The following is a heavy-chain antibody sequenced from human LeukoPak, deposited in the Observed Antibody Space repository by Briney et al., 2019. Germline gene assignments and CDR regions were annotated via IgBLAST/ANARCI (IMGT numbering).Heavy chain of an antibody. V-gene: IGHV3-23*01. CDR2: ISGSGGRT. Sequence: GGSLRLSCVASGFTFTSYAMSWVRQAPGKGLEWVSAISGSGGRTHYADSVEGRFTMSRDNSKNTVYLQMNSLRVDDTAVYYCARRDIVVVVSASDYWGQGTLVTVSS. CDR3: ARRDIVVVVSASDY. J-gene: IGHJ4*02. CDR1: GFTFTSYA. D-gene: IGHD2-15*01.